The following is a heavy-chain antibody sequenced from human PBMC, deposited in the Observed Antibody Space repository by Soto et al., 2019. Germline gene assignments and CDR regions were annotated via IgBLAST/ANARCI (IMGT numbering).Heavy chain of an antibody. CDR1: GDSMTSGDYS. Sequence: SETLSLTCTVSGDSMTSGDYSWGWIRQPPGKGLEWLGYIYRTGNTHCSPSLKSRVSISQDRSKNQFSLELTSVTAADTAVYYCARGDYQYSIDYWGQGTLVTVSS. V-gene: IGHV4-30-2*01. CDR2: IYRTGNT. J-gene: IGHJ4*02. D-gene: IGHD2-2*01. CDR3: ARGDYQYSIDY.